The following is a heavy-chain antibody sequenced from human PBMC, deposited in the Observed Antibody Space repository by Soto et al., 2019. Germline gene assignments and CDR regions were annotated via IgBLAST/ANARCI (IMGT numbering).Heavy chain of an antibody. V-gene: IGHV3-23*01. Sequence: EVQLLESGGGLEQPGGSLRLSCAASGFTFSSFAMSWVRQTPGKGLEWVSTISGSGGSRYYADSVRGRFTISRDSSENTLYLQMNSLRVEDTAVYFCAKESSSSLFRYNWFDPWGRGTLVTVSS. D-gene: IGHD6-13*01. CDR3: AKESSSSLFRYNWFDP. CDR1: GFTFSSFA. CDR2: ISGSGGSR. J-gene: IGHJ5*02.